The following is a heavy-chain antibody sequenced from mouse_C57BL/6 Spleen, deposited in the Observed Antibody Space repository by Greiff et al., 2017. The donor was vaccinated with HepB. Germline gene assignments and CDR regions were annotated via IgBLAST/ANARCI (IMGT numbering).Heavy chain of an antibody. CDR1: GYTFTDYN. CDR2: INPNNGGT. CDR3: ARNDYYGSSPYAMDY. D-gene: IGHD1-1*01. Sequence: VQLQQSGPELVKPGASVKIPCKASGYTFTDYNMDWVKQSHGKSLEWIGDINPNNGGTIYNQKFKGKATLTVDKSSSTAYMELRSLTSEDTAVYYCARNDYYGSSPYAMDYWGQGTSVTVSS. J-gene: IGHJ4*01. V-gene: IGHV1-18*01.